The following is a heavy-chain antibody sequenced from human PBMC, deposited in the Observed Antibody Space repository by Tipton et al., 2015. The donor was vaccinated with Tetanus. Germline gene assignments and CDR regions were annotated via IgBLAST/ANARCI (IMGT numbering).Heavy chain of an antibody. J-gene: IGHJ5*02. CDR3: ARGPSVAYCSGGSCPVWFDP. Sequence: TLSLTCSVSGGSLGGYYWSWIRQPPGKGLEYVGNVYSNGNTHYNPSLGTRFSISLDASKSQFSLQVDSVTAADAAVYYCARGPSVAYCSGGSCPVWFDPWGQGTLVTVSS. D-gene: IGHD2-15*01. CDR1: GGSLGGYY. V-gene: IGHV4-59*01. CDR2: VYSNGNT.